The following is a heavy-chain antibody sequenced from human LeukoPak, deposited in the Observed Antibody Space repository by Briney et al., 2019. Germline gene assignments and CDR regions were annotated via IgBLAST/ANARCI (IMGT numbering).Heavy chain of an antibody. CDR3: ARGRAVDTAMPVLFDY. V-gene: IGHV4-59*01. D-gene: IGHD5-18*01. J-gene: IGHJ4*02. CDR1: GGSISSYY. Sequence: SETLSLTCTVSGGSISSYYWSWIRQPPGKGLEWIGYIYYSGSTNYNPSLKSRVTISVDTSKNQFSLKLSSVTAADTAVYYCARGRAVDTAMPVLFDYWGQGTLVTVSS. CDR2: IYYSGST.